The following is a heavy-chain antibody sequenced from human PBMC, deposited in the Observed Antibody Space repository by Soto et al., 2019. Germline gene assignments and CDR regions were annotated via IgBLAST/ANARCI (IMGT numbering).Heavy chain of an antibody. J-gene: IGHJ4*02. V-gene: IGHV1-18*01. CDR2: ISAYNGNT. CDR1: GYTFTSYG. CDR3: ARIFHLGELSLPPEFDY. Sequence: ASVKVSCKASGYTFTSYGISWVRQAPGQGLEWMGWISAYNGNTNYAQKLQGRVTMTTDTSTSTAYMELRSLRSDDTAVYYCARIFHLGELSLPPEFDYWGQGTLVTVSS. D-gene: IGHD3-16*02.